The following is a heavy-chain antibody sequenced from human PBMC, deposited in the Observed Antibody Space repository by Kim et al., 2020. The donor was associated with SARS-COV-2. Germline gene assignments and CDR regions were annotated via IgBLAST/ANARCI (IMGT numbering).Heavy chain of an antibody. CDR2: IKSKTDGGTT. Sequence: GGSLRLSCAASGFTFSNAWMSWVRQAPGKGLEWVGRIKSKTDGGTTDYAAPVKGRFTISRDDSKNTLYLQMNSLKTEDTAVYYCTTGWHYYGSGSYPHGMDVWAKGPRSPSP. V-gene: IGHV3-15*01. CDR1: GFTFSNAW. D-gene: IGHD3-10*01. CDR3: TTGWHYYGSGSYPHGMDV. J-gene: IGHJ6*02.